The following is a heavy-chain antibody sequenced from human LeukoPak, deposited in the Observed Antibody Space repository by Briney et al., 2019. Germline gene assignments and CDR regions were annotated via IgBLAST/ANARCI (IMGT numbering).Heavy chain of an antibody. CDR3: ARGVLLWFGDLNWFDP. CDR2: INHSGST. Sequence: PSETLSLTCAVYGGSFSGYYWSWIRQPPGKGLEWIGEINHSGSTNYNPSLKSRVTISVDTSKNQFSLKLSSVTAADTAVYYCARGVLLWFGDLNWFDPWGQGTLVTVSS. D-gene: IGHD3-10*01. V-gene: IGHV4-34*01. J-gene: IGHJ5*02. CDR1: GGSFSGYY.